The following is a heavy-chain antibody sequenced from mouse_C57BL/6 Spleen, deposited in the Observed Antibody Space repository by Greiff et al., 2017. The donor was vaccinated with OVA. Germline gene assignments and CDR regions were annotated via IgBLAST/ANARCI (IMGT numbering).Heavy chain of an antibody. V-gene: IGHV1-76*01. CDR1: GYTFTDYY. CDR2: IYPGSGNT. J-gene: IGHJ2*01. CDR3: AREGNSYYFDY. Sequence: VQLQQSGAELVRPGASVKLSCKASGYTFTDYYINWVKQRPGQGLEWIARIYPGSGNTYYNEKFKGKATLTADKSSSTAYMQLSSLTSEDSAVYFCAREGNSYYFDYWGQGTTLTVSS. D-gene: IGHD2-1*01.